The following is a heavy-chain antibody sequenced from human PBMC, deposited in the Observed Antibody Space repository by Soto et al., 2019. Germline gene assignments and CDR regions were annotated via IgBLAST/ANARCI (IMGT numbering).Heavy chain of an antibody. CDR1: GFTFSDYY. Sequence: GGSLRLSCAASGFTFSDYYITWIRQAPWKGLEWISYISSTTVYTNYADSVKGRFTISRDNAKNSLFLQMNSLRGEDTAVYYCARVEHAGHTYDLWTGYAEPWGQGTLLTLSS. V-gene: IGHV3-11*06. CDR3: ARVEHAGHTYDLWTGYAEP. D-gene: IGHD3-3*01. CDR2: ISSTTVYT. J-gene: IGHJ4*02.